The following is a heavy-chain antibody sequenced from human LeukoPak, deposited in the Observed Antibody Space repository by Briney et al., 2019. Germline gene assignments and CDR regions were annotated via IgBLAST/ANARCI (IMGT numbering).Heavy chain of an antibody. CDR1: GFTFSSSA. J-gene: IGHJ4*02. D-gene: IGHD3-22*01. Sequence: GGSLRLSCAASGFTFSSSAMSWVRQAPGKGLEWVSHISGSGSGGSTYYADSAKGRFTISRDNSKNTLYLQMNSLRAEDTAVYYCTKESTYYYDSSDWGQGTLVTVSS. CDR3: TKESTYYYDSSD. CDR2: ISGSGSGGST. V-gene: IGHV3-23*01.